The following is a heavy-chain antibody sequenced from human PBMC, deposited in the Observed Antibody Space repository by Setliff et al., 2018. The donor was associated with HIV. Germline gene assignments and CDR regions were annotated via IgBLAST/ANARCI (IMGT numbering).Heavy chain of an antibody. CDR1: GYTFTSYG. J-gene: IGHJ5*02. Sequence: ASVKVSCKASGYTFTSYGISWVRQAPGQGLEWMGWISAYNGNTNYAQKLQGRVTMTTDTSTSTAYMELRSLRSDDTAVYYCARARMVTAMAKNWFDPWGQGNLVTVSS. V-gene: IGHV1-18*01. D-gene: IGHD2-21*02. CDR2: ISAYNGNT. CDR3: ARARMVTAMAKNWFDP.